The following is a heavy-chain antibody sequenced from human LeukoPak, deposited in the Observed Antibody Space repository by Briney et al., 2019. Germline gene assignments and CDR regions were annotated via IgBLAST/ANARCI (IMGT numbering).Heavy chain of an antibody. CDR3: ARGQLTDYYYGMDV. CDR1: GYTFTSYG. D-gene: IGHD1-1*01. V-gene: IGHV1-46*01. J-gene: IGHJ6*02. Sequence: ASVKVSCKASGYTFTSYGISWVRQASGQGLEWMGIINPSGGSTSYAQKFQGRVTMTRDTSTSTVYMELSSLRSEDTAVYYCARGQLTDYYYGMDVWGQGTTVTVSS. CDR2: INPSGGST.